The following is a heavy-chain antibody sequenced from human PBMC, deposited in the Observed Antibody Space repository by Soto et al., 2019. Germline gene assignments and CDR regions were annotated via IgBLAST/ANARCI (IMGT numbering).Heavy chain of an antibody. D-gene: IGHD1-1*01. J-gene: IGHJ5*02. CDR3: ARDDDNEANAIDL. V-gene: IGHV3-30*02. CDR1: GFTFSKYG. Sequence: PVGSLILSCAASGFTFSKYGMHWVRQAPGKGLEWVALIRSHGSNEVYVDSVKGRFTISRDNSKNTLYLQMDSLRAEDTAIYYCARDDDNEANAIDLWGQGSLVTVSS. CDR2: IRSHGSNE.